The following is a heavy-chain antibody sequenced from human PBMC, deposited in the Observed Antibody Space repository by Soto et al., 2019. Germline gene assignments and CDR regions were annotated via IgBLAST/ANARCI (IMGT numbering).Heavy chain of an antibody. D-gene: IGHD3-3*01. V-gene: IGHV3-49*03. J-gene: IGHJ4*02. CDR3: TRDREVTIFGVVITDEPFDY. CDR2: IRSKANGGTT. Sequence: GGSLRLSCTASGFTFGDYAMSWFRQAPGKGLEWVGFIRSKANGGTTEYAASVKGRFTISRDDSKSIAYLQMNSLKTEDTAVYYCTRDREVTIFGVVITDEPFDYWGQGTLVTVSS. CDR1: GFTFGDYA.